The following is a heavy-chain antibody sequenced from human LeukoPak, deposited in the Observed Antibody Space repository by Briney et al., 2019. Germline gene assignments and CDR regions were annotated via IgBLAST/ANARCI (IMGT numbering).Heavy chain of an antibody. J-gene: IGHJ5*02. CDR1: GGTFSSYA. D-gene: IGHD3-9*01. CDR3: ARDGLRYFDWFQSYNWFDT. V-gene: IGHV1-69*13. CDR2: IIPIFGTA. Sequence: SVKVSCKASGGTFSSYAISLVRQAPGQGLEWMGGIIPIFGTANYAQKFQGRVTITADESTSTAYMELSSLRSEDTAVYYCARDGLRYFDWFQSYNWFDTWVQGTLVTVSS.